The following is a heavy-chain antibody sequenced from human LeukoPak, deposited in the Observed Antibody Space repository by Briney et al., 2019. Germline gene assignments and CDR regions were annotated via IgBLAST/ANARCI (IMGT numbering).Heavy chain of an antibody. J-gene: IGHJ4*02. CDR2: IYHSGRT. V-gene: IGHV4-38-2*02. D-gene: IGHD6-13*01. Sequence: PSETLSLTCIVSNFSISSGFYWGWIRQPPGKGLEWLGSIYHSGRTYYNPSLKSRVTISVDMSKNQFSLRLSSVTAADTAVYYCARHPPSYSSSWYYFDYWGQGTLVTVSS. CDR1: NFSISSGFY. CDR3: ARHPPSYSSSWYYFDY.